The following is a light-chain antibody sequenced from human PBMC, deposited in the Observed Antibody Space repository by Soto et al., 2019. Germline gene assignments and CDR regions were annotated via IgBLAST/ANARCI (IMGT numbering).Light chain of an antibody. V-gene: IGKV3-20*01. CDR2: GAS. CDR3: QQYGSSPRT. Sequence: EIGVTQSPATLSVSPGERVTLSCRASQSVSSSLAWYQQRPGQAPRLLIYGASSRATGIPDRFSGSGSGTDFTLTISRLEPEDFAVYYCQQYGSSPRTFGQGTRLEIK. CDR1: QSVSSS. J-gene: IGKJ5*01.